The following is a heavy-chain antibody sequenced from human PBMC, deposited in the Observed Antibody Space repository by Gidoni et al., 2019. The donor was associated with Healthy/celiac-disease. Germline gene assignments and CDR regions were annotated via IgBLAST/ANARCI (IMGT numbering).Heavy chain of an antibody. V-gene: IGHV3-21*01. Sequence: EVQLLESWGGLVKPGGSLRLSCAASGFTFSSYSMNWVRQAPGKGLEWVSSISSSSSYIYYADSVKGRFTISRDNAKNSLYLQMNSLRAEDTAVYYCARGTSIVVVTANDYWGQGTLVTVSS. CDR3: ARGTSIVVVTANDY. CDR2: ISSSSSYI. CDR1: GFTFSSYS. D-gene: IGHD2-21*02. J-gene: IGHJ4*02.